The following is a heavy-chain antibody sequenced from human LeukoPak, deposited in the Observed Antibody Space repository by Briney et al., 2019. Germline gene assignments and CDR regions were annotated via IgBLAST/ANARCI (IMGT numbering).Heavy chain of an antibody. CDR3: ARGIPLYSSSWYFNY. D-gene: IGHD6-13*01. V-gene: IGHV4-34*01. CDR2: INHSGST. J-gene: IGHJ4*02. Sequence: PSETLSLICAVYGGSLSGYYWSWIRHPPGKGLQWIGEINHSGSTNYNPSLKCRVNISVDTSKNQFSLKLSSVTAADTAVYYCARGIPLYSSSWYFNYWGQGTLVTVSS. CDR1: GGSLSGYY.